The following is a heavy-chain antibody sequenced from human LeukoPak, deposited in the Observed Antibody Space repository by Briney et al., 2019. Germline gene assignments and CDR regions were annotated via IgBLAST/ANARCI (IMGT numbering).Heavy chain of an antibody. CDR2: VKQDASEK. CDR1: GFTFSSYW. D-gene: IGHD5-12*01. CDR3: ARPQGGYSGYDPL. J-gene: IGHJ4*02. Sequence: GGSLRLSCAASGFTFSSYWMSWVRQAPGKGLDWVANVKQDASEKYYVDSVKGRFTISRDNAKDSLYLQMNSLRAEDTAVYYCARPQGGYSGYDPLGGQGTLVTVSS. V-gene: IGHV3-7*01.